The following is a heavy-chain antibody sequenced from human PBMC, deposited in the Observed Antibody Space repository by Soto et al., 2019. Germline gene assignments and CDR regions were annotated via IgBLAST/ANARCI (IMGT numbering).Heavy chain of an antibody. Sequence: QLQLQESGSGLVKPSQTLSLTCAVSGGSINTATHSWSWIRQPPGKGLEWIGYIYHSGSTYYNPSVKSGVTISIDKSTNPFSLGLSSVTAADTAVYYCARGGGVTTTGDDYWGQGILVTVSS. CDR1: GGSINTATHS. CDR2: IYHSGST. V-gene: IGHV4-30-2*01. CDR3: ARGGGVTTTGDDY. D-gene: IGHD4-4*01. J-gene: IGHJ4*02.